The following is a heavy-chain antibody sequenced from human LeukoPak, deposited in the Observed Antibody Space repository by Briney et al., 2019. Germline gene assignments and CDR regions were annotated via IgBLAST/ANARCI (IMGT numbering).Heavy chain of an antibody. CDR1: GYTFTSYG. CDR3: ASLSDYSGSYNFDY. J-gene: IGHJ4*02. D-gene: IGHD1-26*01. V-gene: IGHV1-18*01. Sequence: ASVKVSCKASGYTFTSYGISWVRQAPGQGLEWMGWISAYNGNTNYAQKFQGRVTMTRDTSISTAYMELSRLRSDDTAVYYCASLSDYSGSYNFDYWGQGTLVTVSS. CDR2: ISAYNGNT.